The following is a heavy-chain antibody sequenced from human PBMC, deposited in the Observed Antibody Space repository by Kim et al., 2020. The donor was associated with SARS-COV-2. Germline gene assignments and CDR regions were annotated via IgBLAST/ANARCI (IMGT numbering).Heavy chain of an antibody. V-gene: IGHV1-18*01. CDR3: ARGVGVYYYGSGYFDY. CDR2: ISAYNGNT. Sequence: ASVKVSCKASGYTFTSYGISWVRQAPGQGLEWMGWISAYNGNTNYAQKLQGRVTMTTDTSTSKAYMELRSLRSDDTAVYYCARGVGVYYYGSGYFDYWGQGTLVTVSS. D-gene: IGHD3-10*01. CDR1: GYTFTSYG. J-gene: IGHJ4*02.